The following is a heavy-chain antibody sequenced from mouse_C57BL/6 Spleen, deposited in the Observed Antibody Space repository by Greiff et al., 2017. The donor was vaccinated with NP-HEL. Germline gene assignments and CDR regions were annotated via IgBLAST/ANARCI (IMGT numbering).Heavy chain of an antibody. Sequence: EVMLVESGGGLVKPGGSLKLSCAASGFTFSSYAMSWVRQTPEKRLEWVATISDGGSYTYYPDNVKGRFTISRDNAKNNLYLQMSHLKSEDTAMYYCARDSHYYGSSSDAMDYWGQGTSVTVSS. D-gene: IGHD1-1*01. J-gene: IGHJ4*01. V-gene: IGHV5-4*01. CDR2: ISDGGSYT. CDR1: GFTFSSYA. CDR3: ARDSHYYGSSSDAMDY.